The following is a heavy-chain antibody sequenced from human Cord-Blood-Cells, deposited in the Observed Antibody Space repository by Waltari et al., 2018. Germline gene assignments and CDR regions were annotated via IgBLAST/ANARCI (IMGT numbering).Heavy chain of an antibody. CDR1: GGSFSGYS. CDR3: ARGSRTTWGSYRSGAFDI. D-gene: IGHD3-16*02. J-gene: IGHJ3*02. Sequence: QVQLQQWGAGLLKPSETLSLTCAVYGGSFSGYSWSWIRQPPGKGLEWIGEINHSGSTNYNPSLKSRVTISVDTSKNQFSLKLSSVTAADTAVYYCARGSRTTWGSYRSGAFDIWGQGTMVTVSS. CDR2: INHSGST. V-gene: IGHV4-34*01.